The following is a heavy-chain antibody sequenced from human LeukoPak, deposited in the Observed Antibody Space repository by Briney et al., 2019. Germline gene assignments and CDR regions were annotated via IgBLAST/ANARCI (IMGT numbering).Heavy chain of an antibody. CDR1: GASISSGSYY. CDR3: ARRAFGTYNWFDP. V-gene: IGHV4-39*07. CDR2: IYYSGST. J-gene: IGHJ5*02. D-gene: IGHD3-16*01. Sequence: SETLSLTCTVSGASISSGSYYWGWIRQPPGKGLEWIGSIYYSGSTYYNPSLKSRVTISVDTSKNQFSLKLSSVTAADTAVYYCARRAFGTYNWFDPWGQGTLVTVSS.